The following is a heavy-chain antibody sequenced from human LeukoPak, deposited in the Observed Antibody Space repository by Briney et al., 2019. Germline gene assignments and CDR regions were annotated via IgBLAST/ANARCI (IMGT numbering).Heavy chain of an antibody. V-gene: IGHV3-33*01. Sequence: PGGSLRLSCAASGFTFRSSGMHWVRQALGKGPEWVAVIWYDGTNKNYLASVKGRFTISRDNYRNTLYLQMNSLRVEDTATYFCARDLPQATGYSGTWYTFDSWGQGTLVTVSS. D-gene: IGHD6-13*01. CDR3: ARDLPQATGYSGTWYTFDS. CDR1: GFTFRSSG. J-gene: IGHJ4*02. CDR2: IWYDGTNK.